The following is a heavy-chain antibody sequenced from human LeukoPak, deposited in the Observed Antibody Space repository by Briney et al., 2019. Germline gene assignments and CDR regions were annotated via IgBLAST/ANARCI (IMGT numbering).Heavy chain of an antibody. CDR3: ARDQPIGYNYGYPFDN. J-gene: IGHJ4*02. Sequence: PGGSLRLSCAASGFTFSDYCMSWIRQAPGKGLEWVSYISSSGSTIYYADSVKGRFTISRDNAKNSLYLQMNNLRVEDTAVYYCARDQPIGYNYGYPFDNWGQGTLVTVSS. D-gene: IGHD5-18*01. CDR1: GFTFSDYC. V-gene: IGHV3-11*04. CDR2: ISSSGSTI.